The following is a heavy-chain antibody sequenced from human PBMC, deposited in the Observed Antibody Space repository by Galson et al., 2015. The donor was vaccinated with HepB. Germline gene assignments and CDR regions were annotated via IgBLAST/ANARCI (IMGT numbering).Heavy chain of an antibody. V-gene: IGHV3-48*04. Sequence: SLRLSCAASGFTFSSYSMNWVRQAPGKGLEWVSYISSSSSTIYYADSVKGRFTISGDNAKNSLYLQMNSLRAEDTAVYYCARVSGRIQLWSHYFDYWGQGTLVTVSS. CDR2: ISSSSSTI. CDR3: ARVSGRIQLWSHYFDY. D-gene: IGHD5-18*01. J-gene: IGHJ4*02. CDR1: GFTFSSYS.